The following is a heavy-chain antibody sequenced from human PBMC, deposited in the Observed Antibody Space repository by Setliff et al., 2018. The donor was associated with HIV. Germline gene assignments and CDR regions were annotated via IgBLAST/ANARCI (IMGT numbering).Heavy chain of an antibody. CDR2: IDPNSGGT. Sequence: ASVKVSCKASGYTFTGYYIHWVRQAPGQGLEWMGRIDPNSGGTKYARKFRGRVTLTRDTSISTAYLELTGLTSDDTAMYYCARDPWGPVADISYWGQGTLVTVSS. J-gene: IGHJ4*02. D-gene: IGHD6-19*01. CDR3: ARDPWGPVADISY. CDR1: GYTFTGYY. V-gene: IGHV1-2*06.